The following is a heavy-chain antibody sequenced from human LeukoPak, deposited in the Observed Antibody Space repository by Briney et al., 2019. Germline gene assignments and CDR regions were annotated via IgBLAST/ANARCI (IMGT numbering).Heavy chain of an antibody. V-gene: IGHV1-69*04. D-gene: IGHD1-1*01. CDR2: IIPILGIA. Sequence: SVKVSCKASGGTFSSYAISWVRQAPGQGLEWMGRIIPILGIANYAQKFQGRVTMTRDTSTSTVYMELSSLRSEDTAVYYCARGYNWNDAADYWGQGTLVTVSS. J-gene: IGHJ4*02. CDR1: GGTFSSYA. CDR3: ARGYNWNDAADY.